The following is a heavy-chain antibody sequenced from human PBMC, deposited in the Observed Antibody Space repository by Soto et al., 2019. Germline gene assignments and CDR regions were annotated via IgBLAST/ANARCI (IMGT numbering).Heavy chain of an antibody. Sequence: QVQLQESGPGLVKPSQTLSLTSTVSGGSISSGGYYWNWIRQHPGKGLEWIGYNYYIGSTYSNPSLKSRVTISVDTSKHQSSLKLSSVTAADTAVYYCVREPLTWGQGTLVTVSS. CDR3: VREPLT. CDR2: NYYIGST. V-gene: IGHV4-31*03. J-gene: IGHJ4*02. CDR1: GGSISSGGYY.